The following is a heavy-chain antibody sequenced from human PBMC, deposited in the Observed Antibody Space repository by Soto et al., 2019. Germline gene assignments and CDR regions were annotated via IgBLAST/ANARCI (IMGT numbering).Heavy chain of an antibody. J-gene: IGHJ6*02. CDR2: ISGSGGTI. Sequence: GGSLRLSCAAAGFTFSNHAMCWVRQAPGKGLEWVSTISGSGGTIYYADSVKGRFTISRDNSKNALWLQMNSLRAEDTALYYCAKGSGNIRPYGMDVWGQGTTVTVSS. V-gene: IGHV3-23*01. CDR1: GFTFSNHA. CDR3: AKGSGNIRPYGMDV.